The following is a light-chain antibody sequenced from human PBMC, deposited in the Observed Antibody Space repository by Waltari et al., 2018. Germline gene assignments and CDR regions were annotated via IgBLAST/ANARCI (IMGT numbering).Light chain of an antibody. CDR2: WAS. J-gene: IGKJ4*01. V-gene: IGKV4-1*01. CDR3: QQHYPTASLT. CDR1: QSVLYSSNNKNY. Sequence: DIVMTQSPEYLAVSLGERATVNCKSSQSVLYSSNNKNYLAWYQLKPGQPPKLLIYWASTRDAGVPDRFSGSGSGTDFTLTISSLQAEDVVVYYCQQHYPTASLTFGGGTKVAI.